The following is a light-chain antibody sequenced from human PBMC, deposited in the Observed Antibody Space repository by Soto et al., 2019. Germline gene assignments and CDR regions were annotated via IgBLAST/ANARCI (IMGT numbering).Light chain of an antibody. Sequence: DIQLTQSPSTLSASVGDRVTITCRASQSISTWLAWYQQKPGKAPKLLIFDASNLESGVPPRFSGSGSGTEFTLTISSLQPDDFAIYYCQQYNIFSPYTFGQGTKLEIK. CDR1: QSISTW. J-gene: IGKJ2*01. CDR2: DAS. CDR3: QQYNIFSPYT. V-gene: IGKV1-5*01.